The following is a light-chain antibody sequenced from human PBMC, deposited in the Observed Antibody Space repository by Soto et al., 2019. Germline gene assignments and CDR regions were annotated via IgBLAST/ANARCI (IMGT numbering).Light chain of an antibody. CDR3: SSSTSSSTYWV. CDR1: SSDVGGYNY. V-gene: IGLV2-14*01. CDR2: DVS. J-gene: IGLJ3*02. Sequence: QSVLTQPASVSGSPGQSITISCTGTSSDVGGYNYVSWYQQHPGKAPKLMILDVSSRPSGVSNRFSGSKSGNTASLTISGLQAEDEAHYFCSSSTSSSTYWVFGGGTKLTVL.